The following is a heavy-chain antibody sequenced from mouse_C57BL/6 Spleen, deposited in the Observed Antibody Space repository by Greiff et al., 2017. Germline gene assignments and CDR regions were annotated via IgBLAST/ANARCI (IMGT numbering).Heavy chain of an antibody. Sequence: QVQLQQPGAELVKPGASVKMSCKASGYTFTSYWITWVKQRPGQGLEWIGDIYPGSGSTNYNEKFKGKATLTVDTSSSTAYMQLSSLTSEDSAVYYCARGGTGKGGYFDYWGTGTTLTVSS. V-gene: IGHV1-55*01. D-gene: IGHD2-1*01. CDR2: IYPGSGST. J-gene: IGHJ2*01. CDR3: ARGGTGKGGYFDY. CDR1: GYTFTSYW.